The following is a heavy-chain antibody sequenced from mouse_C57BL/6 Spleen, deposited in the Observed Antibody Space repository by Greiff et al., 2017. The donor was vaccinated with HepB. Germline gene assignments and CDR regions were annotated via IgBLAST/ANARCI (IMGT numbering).Heavy chain of an antibody. CDR2: IYPGDGDT. Sequence: QVQLQQSGPELVKPGASVKISCKASGYAFSSSWMNWVKQRPGKGLEWIGRIYPGDGDTNYNGKFKGKATLTADKSSSTAYMQLSSLTSEDSAVYFCASRPLYYGSRPSYWDFDVWGTGTTVTVSS. CDR1: GYAFSSSW. CDR3: ASRPLYYGSRPSYWDFDV. J-gene: IGHJ1*03. D-gene: IGHD1-1*01. V-gene: IGHV1-82*01.